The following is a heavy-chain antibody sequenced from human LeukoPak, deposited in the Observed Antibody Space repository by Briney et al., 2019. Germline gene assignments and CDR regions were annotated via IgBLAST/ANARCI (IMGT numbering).Heavy chain of an antibody. J-gene: IGHJ3*02. Sequence: ASVEVSCKASGYTFTSYGISRVRQAPGQGLEWMGRINPNSGGTNYAQKFQGRVTMTRDTSISTAYMELSTLRSDDTAVYYCARNSGSYSGGAFDIWGQGTMVTVSS. D-gene: IGHD1-26*01. CDR3: ARNSGSYSGGAFDI. CDR2: INPNSGGT. CDR1: GYTFTSYG. V-gene: IGHV1-2*06.